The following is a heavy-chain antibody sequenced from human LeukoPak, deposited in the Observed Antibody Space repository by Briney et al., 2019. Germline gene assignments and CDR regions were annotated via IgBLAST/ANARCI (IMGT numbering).Heavy chain of an antibody. D-gene: IGHD1-1*01. V-gene: IGHV3-11*01. CDR2: ISSSGNTI. Sequence: GGSLRLSCAASGFTFSAYYMSWIRQAPGKGLEWVSYISSSGNTIYYADSVKGRFTISRDNAKNSLFLQMNSLRADDTAMYFCARDAGTYFDFWGQGTLVAVSS. CDR1: GFTFSAYY. CDR3: ARDAGTYFDF. J-gene: IGHJ4*02.